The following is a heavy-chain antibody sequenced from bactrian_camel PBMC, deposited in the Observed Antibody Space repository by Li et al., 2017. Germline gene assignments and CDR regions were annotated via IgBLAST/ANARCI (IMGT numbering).Heavy chain of an antibody. V-gene: IGHV3S31*01. CDR3: AAKQGAGTIQALVLSAKTRSFLT. J-gene: IGHJ4*01. Sequence: VQLVESGGGSVQTGGSLRLSCKVSDYTYGSYCMSWFRQTPGKQREGLAEISREDMGGLASYAESVKGRFTISKDDAENILYLQMNSLKPEDTAMYYCAAKQGAGTIQALVLSAKTRSFLTGARGPRSPSP. CDR1: DYTYGSYC. CDR2: ISREDMGGLA. D-gene: IGHD3*01.